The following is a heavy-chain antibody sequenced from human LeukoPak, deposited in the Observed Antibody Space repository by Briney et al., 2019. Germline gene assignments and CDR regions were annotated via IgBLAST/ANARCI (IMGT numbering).Heavy chain of an antibody. CDR3: ARLYDYGGKNFDL. D-gene: IGHD4-23*01. CDR1: GGSISSSNF. V-gene: IGHV4-61*01. J-gene: IGHJ2*01. Sequence: KPSGTLSLTCAVSGGSISSSNFWSWIRQPPGKGLQWIGYKYYSGSTNYNPSLKSRVTISLDTSKHQFSLKLSSVTAADTAVYYCARLYDYGGKNFDLWGRGTLVTVSS. CDR2: KYYSGST.